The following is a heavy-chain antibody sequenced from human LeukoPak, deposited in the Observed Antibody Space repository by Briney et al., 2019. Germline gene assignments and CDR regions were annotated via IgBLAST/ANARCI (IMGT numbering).Heavy chain of an antibody. V-gene: IGHV4-59*01. D-gene: IGHD3-22*01. J-gene: IGHJ6*03. CDR3: ARTPVYDSSGNHYYYYMDV. CDR2: IYYSGST. CDR1: GGSISSYY. Sequence: SETLSLTCTVSGGSISSYYWSWIRQPPGKGLEWIGYIYYSGSTNYNPSLKSRVTISVDTSKNQFSLKLSSVTAADTAVYYCARTPVYDSSGNHYYYYMDVWGKGTTVTVSS.